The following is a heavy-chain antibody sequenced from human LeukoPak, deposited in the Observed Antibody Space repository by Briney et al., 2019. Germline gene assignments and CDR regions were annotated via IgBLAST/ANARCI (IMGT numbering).Heavy chain of an antibody. J-gene: IGHJ4*02. D-gene: IGHD3-22*01. CDR1: GGSISSGSYY. CDR3: ARVGRDSSGEHDY. CDR2: IYSSGST. Sequence: SETLSLTCTVSGGSISSGSYYWSWIRQPAGTGLEWIGRIYSSGSTNYNPSLKSRVTISVDTSKNQFSLKLSSVTAADTAVYYCARVGRDSSGEHDYWGQGTLVTVSS. V-gene: IGHV4-61*02.